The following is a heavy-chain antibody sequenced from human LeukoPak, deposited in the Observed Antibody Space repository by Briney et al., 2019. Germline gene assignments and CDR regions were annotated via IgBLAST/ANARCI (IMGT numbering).Heavy chain of an antibody. CDR2: IYSSGNT. CDR3: ARGPRSSDWYSIDY. Sequence: SETLSLTCIVSGGSISGYYWGWIRQPAGKGLEWIGRIYSSGNTNYNPSLKSRVTMSVDTSKNQFSLNLSSVTAADTAVYYCARGPRSSDWYSIDYWGPGTLVTVSS. V-gene: IGHV4-4*07. CDR1: GGSISGYY. D-gene: IGHD6-19*01. J-gene: IGHJ4*02.